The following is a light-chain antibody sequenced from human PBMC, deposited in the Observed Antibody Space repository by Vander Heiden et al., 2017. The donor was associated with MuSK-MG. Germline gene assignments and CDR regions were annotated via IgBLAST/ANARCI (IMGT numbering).Light chain of an antibody. J-gene: IGLJ1*01. CDR2: DDS. V-gene: IGLV3-21*02. Sequence: SYVLTHLPSVSRAPGQTTSITWGGNNIGSKSGHWCHQNPAQAPVVLVYDDSDRPSGIPDRFSGSTSGNTATLTTSRVDAGDDADYYCQVWDNSSDHPCVFGTGTKVTVL. CDR1: NIGSKS. CDR3: QVWDNSSDHPCV.